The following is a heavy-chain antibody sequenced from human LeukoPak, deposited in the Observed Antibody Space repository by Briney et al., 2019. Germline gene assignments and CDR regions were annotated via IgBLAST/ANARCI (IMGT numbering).Heavy chain of an antibody. Sequence: ASVKVSCKASGYTFTSYSISWVRQAPGQGPEWMGWISVYNGNTNYAQKLQGRVTMTRDTSISTAYMELSRLRSDDTAVYYCARDRVAVAGSFGYWGQGTLVTVSS. V-gene: IGHV1-18*01. CDR3: ARDRVAVAGSFGY. CDR2: ISVYNGNT. CDR1: GYTFTSYS. J-gene: IGHJ4*02. D-gene: IGHD6-19*01.